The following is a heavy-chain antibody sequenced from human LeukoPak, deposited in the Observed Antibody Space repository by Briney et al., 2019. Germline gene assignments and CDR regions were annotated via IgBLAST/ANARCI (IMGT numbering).Heavy chain of an antibody. CDR1: GFTFSSYG. D-gene: IGHD3-3*01. CDR3: AREGYDFWSGFSMGSRIDYYYGMDV. CDR2: IWYDGSNK. V-gene: IGHV3-33*01. Sequence: PGGSLRLSCAASGFTFSSYGMHWVRQAPGKGLECVAVIWYDGSNKYYADSLKGRFTISRDNSKNTLYLQMNSLRAEDTAVYYCAREGYDFWSGFSMGSRIDYYYGMDVWGQGTTVTVSS. J-gene: IGHJ6*02.